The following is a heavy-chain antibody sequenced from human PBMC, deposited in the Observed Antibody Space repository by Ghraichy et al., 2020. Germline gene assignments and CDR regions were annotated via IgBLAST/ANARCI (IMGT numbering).Heavy chain of an antibody. CDR3: ATDYTGSYTGFDY. J-gene: IGHJ4*02. CDR2: TNPNSGDT. CDR1: GSTVSAHV. V-gene: IGHV1-2*02. Sequence: ASVKVSCKVSGSTVSAHVPHSDRLAPVLLLERMGSTNPNSGDTDYPQNFQDRVTVTRDTSINTAYLELRRLTSDDTAVYYCATDYTGSYTGFDYWGQGVLVTVSS. D-gene: IGHD1-26*01.